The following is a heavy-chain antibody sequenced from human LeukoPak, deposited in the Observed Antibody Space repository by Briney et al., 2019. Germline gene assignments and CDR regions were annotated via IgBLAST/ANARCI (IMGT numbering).Heavy chain of an antibody. V-gene: IGHV6-1*01. D-gene: IGHD3-22*01. CDR2: TYYRSKWPN. CDR3: ARLVCDSPDY. CDR1: GDSVSSKNAA. Sequence: SQTLSLTCAISGDSVSSKNAAWNWISQSPSRGLKWLGRTYYRSKWPNDYAVSVKSRITINTDTAKNQFSLQLNAVTPDDTGVYYCARLVCDSPDYWGQGTLVTVSS. J-gene: IGHJ4*02.